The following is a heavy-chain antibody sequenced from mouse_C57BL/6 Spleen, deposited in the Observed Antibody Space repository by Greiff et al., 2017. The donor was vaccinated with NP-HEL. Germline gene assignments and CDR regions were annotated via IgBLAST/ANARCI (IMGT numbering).Heavy chain of an antibody. CDR3: ARYYGNLHFDY. Sequence: QVQLQQPGAELVKPGASVKMSCKASGYTFTSYWLTWVKQRPGQGLEWIGILYPGTGSTNYNEKFKNKATLTVDTSSSTAYMQLSSLTSEDSAVYYCARYYGNLHFDYGGQGTTLTVSS. CDR2: LYPGTGST. V-gene: IGHV1-55*01. CDR1: GYTFTSYW. J-gene: IGHJ2*01. D-gene: IGHD1-1*01.